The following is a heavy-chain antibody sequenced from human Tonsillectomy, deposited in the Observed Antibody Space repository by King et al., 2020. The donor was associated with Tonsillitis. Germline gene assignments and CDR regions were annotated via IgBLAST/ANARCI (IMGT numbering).Heavy chain of an antibody. Sequence: VQLVESGAEVKKPGASVKVSCKASGYTFTSYYMYWVRQAPGQGLEWMGIINPSDFSTTYAQKFQGRVTMTRDTSTNTVYMELSSLSSEHTAVSYCAGAGPPKSSVAARLRWYDRWGEGPLVTVSS. D-gene: IGHD6-6*01. J-gene: IGHJ5*02. CDR2: INPSDFST. CDR3: AGAGPPKSSVAARLRWYDR. V-gene: IGHV1-46*01. CDR1: GYTFTSYY.